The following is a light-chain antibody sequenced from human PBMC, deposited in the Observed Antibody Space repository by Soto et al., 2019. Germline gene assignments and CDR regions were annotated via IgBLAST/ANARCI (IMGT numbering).Light chain of an antibody. Sequence: QSVLTQPPSVSAAPGQKVTISCSGSSSNIGNNYVSWYQQLPGTAPKLLIYDNNRRPSGIPDRFSDSKSGTSATLVITGLQTGDEADYFCATWDDSLSAVLFGGGTQLTVL. V-gene: IGLV1-51*01. CDR2: DNN. CDR3: ATWDDSLSAVL. CDR1: SSNIGNNY. J-gene: IGLJ2*01.